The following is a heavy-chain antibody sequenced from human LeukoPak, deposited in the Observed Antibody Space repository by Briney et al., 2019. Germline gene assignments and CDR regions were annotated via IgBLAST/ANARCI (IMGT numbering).Heavy chain of an antibody. D-gene: IGHD6-13*01. J-gene: IGHJ4*02. CDR1: GFTFSTYW. Sequence: GGSLRLSCTASGFTFSTYWMSWVRQAPGKGVEGVANIKQDGSEKYYLDSVRGRFTISRDNAKNSLYLQMNSLRAEDTAVYYCARVGTAFGTLEDYWGQGTLVTVSS. CDR2: IKQDGSEK. CDR3: ARVGTAFGTLEDY. V-gene: IGHV3-7*01.